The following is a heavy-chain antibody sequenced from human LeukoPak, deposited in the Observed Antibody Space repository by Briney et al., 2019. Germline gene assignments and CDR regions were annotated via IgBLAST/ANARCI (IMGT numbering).Heavy chain of an antibody. Sequence: SETLSLTCTVSGGSISGYSWTWIRQPPGQGLEWIGYFHNSRTTSYNPSLTGRVTISVDTSKNQFSLKLSSVTAADTAVYYCARDAQVAAAGLFDYWGQGTLVTVSS. J-gene: IGHJ4*02. D-gene: IGHD6-13*01. CDR2: FHNSRTT. CDR1: GGSISGYS. CDR3: ARDAQVAAAGLFDY. V-gene: IGHV4-4*08.